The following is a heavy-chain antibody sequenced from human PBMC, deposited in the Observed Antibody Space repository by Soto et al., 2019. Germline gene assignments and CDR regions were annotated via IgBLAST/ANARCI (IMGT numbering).Heavy chain of an antibody. CDR3: AKAIYGDYAPFDF. CDR1: GFTFSSYG. V-gene: IGHV3-30*18. Sequence: QVQLAESGGGVVQPGRSLRLTCAASGFTFSSYGMHWVCQAPGKGLEWVAVISYDESEKHYADSVKGRLTISRDNSKNTLYLQMNSLRTEDTAIYYCAKAIYGDYAPFDFWGQGTLVTVSS. D-gene: IGHD4-17*01. CDR2: ISYDESEK. J-gene: IGHJ4*02.